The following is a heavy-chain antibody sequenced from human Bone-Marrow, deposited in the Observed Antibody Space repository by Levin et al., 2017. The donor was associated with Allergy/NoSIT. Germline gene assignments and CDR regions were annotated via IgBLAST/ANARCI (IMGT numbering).Heavy chain of an antibody. D-gene: IGHD5-18*01. V-gene: IGHV4-31*03. CDR3: ARIPDTTSEFDY. CDR2: IYDSGST. Sequence: SQTLSLTCPVSGGSIRSGGYYWRWIRQHPGKGLEWIGYIYDSGSTSYNPSLESRVAISVDTSKNQFYLKLTSLTAADTAVYYCARIPDTTSEFDYWGQGTLVTVSS. J-gene: IGHJ4*02. CDR1: GGSIRSGGYY.